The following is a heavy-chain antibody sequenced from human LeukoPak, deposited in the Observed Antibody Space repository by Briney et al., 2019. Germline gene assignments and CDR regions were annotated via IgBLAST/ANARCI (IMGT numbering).Heavy chain of an antibody. CDR1: GYSVSRSW. CDR3: ARSGYCSSTTCSGFDY. D-gene: IGHD2-2*01. J-gene: IGHJ4*02. CDR2: IYPGDSDA. Sequence: GESLKISCKGSGYSVSRSWIGWVRQMPGKGLECMGIIYPGDSDARYSPSFQGQVTISADKSISTSYLQWSSLKASDTAMYYCARSGYCSSTTCSGFDYWGQGTLVTLSS. V-gene: IGHV5-51*01.